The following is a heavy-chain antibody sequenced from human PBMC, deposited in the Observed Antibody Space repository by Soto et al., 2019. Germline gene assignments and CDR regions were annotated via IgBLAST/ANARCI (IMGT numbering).Heavy chain of an antibody. CDR3: AGGPPNWGFDF. J-gene: IGHJ4*02. CDR1: GYTFTSND. Sequence: QVQLVQSGAEVKKPGASVKVSCKGSGYTFTSNDINWVRQATGQGFGWMGWMSPKSGDTGYAQKFQGRVTMTRDTAISTAYMELSSLRSEDTAVYYCAGGPPNWGFDFWGQGTLVTVSS. V-gene: IGHV1-8*01. D-gene: IGHD7-27*01. CDR2: MSPKSGDT.